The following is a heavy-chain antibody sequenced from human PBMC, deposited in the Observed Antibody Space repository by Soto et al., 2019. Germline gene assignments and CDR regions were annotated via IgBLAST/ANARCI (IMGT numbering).Heavy chain of an antibody. Sequence: PSETLSLTCSVSGFAISRGYYWSWVRQPPGKGLEWIGSIYPSVSSYHNPSLATRLRLSIDTSKNQFTLNQTSVTAADTALYFCAREKVGTTFFDNWGQGIQVTVSS. CDR3: AREKVGTTFFDN. CDR2: IYPSVSS. V-gene: IGHV4-38-2*02. J-gene: IGHJ4*02. CDR1: GFAISRGYY. D-gene: IGHD1-1*01.